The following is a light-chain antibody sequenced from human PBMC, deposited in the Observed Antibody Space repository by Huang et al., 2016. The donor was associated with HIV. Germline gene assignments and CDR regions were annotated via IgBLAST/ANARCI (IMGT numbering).Light chain of an antibody. CDR3: QQYYSSPQT. V-gene: IGKV4-1*01. CDR1: QSVYSSSTSEDY. CDR2: WAS. J-gene: IGKJ1*01. Sequence: DIIMTQSPDSLAVSLGERATLNCRSSQSVYSSSTSEDYMAWFQQKPGQPPRLLLVWASTREAGVPDRFSGSGSGTHFTLTIANLEAEDAAIYYCQQYYSSPQTFGQGTRVEVK.